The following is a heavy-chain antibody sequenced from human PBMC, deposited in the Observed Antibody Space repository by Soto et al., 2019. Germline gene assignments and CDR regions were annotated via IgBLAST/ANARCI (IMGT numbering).Heavy chain of an antibody. Sequence: SVKVSCKASGGTFSSYAISWVRQRPGQGHEWMGGIIPIFGTANYAQKFQGRVTITADESTSTAYMELSSLRSEDTAVYYCAVGYCSSTSFYDAGGNYYYGMDVWGQGTTVTSP. CDR3: AVGYCSSTSFYDAGGNYYYGMDV. V-gene: IGHV1-69*13. J-gene: IGHJ6*02. D-gene: IGHD2-2*01. CDR1: GGTFSSYA. CDR2: IIPIFGTA.